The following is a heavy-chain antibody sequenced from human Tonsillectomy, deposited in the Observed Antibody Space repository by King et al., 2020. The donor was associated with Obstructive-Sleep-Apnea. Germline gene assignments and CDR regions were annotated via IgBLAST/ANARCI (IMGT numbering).Heavy chain of an antibody. V-gene: IGHV1-46*01. J-gene: IGHJ4*02. Sequence: VQLVESGAEVKEPGASVKVSCKASGYTFTSYYMHWGRQAPGQGLEWMGMINPNGGSTRCAQNFQGRVTMTRDTSTGTVYMELSSLRSEDTAVYYCARGCLVAACFDYWGQGTLVTVSS. D-gene: IGHD2-15*01. CDR3: ARGCLVAACFDY. CDR1: GYTFTSYY. CDR2: INPNGGST.